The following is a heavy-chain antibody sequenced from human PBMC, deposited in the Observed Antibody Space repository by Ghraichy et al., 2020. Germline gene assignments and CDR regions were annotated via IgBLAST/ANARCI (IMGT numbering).Heavy chain of an antibody. J-gene: IGHJ4*02. CDR3: ARGGAYYDILTGYYKHFDY. CDR2: INHSGST. V-gene: IGHV4-34*01. Sequence: TLSLTCAVYGGSFSGYYWSWIRQPPGKGLEWIGEINHSGSTNYNPSLKSRVTISVDTSKNQFSLKLSSVTAADTAVYYCARGGAYYDILTGYYKHFDYWGQGTLVTVSS. D-gene: IGHD3-9*01. CDR1: GGSFSGYY.